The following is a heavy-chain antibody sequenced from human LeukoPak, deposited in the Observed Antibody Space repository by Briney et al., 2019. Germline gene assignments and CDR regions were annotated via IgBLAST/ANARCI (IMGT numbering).Heavy chain of an antibody. D-gene: IGHD1-26*01. CDR1: GFTFSSYS. V-gene: IGHV3-48*02. CDR2: ITASGTAI. Sequence: GGSLRLSCAASGFTFSSYSMNWVRQAPGKGLEWVSHITASGTAIFYADSVKGRFTISRDNAKNSLYLQMNSLRDEDTAVYYCASSGSYRFDYWGQGTLVTVSS. J-gene: IGHJ4*02. CDR3: ASSGSYRFDY.